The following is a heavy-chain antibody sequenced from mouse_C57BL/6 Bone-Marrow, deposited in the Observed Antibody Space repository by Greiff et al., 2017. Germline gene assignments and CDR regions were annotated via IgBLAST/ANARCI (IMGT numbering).Heavy chain of an antibody. CDR1: GFTFSSYA. J-gene: IGHJ4*01. Sequence: VQLKQSGGGLVKPGGSLKLSCAASGFTFSSYAMSWVRQTPEKRLEWVATISDGGSYTYYPDNVKGRFTISRDNAKNNLYLQMSHLKSEDTAMYYCARVLLYYYAMDYWGQGTSVTVSS. V-gene: IGHV5-4*01. CDR3: ARVLLYYYAMDY. CDR2: ISDGGSYT.